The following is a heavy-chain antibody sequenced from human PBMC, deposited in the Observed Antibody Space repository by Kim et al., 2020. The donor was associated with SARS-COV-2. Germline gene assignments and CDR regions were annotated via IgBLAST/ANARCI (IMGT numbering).Heavy chain of an antibody. V-gene: IGHV1-24*01. Sequence: ASVKVSCKVSGYTLTELSMHWVRQAPGKGLEWMGGFDPEDGETIYAQKFQGRVTMTEDTSTDTANMELSSLRSEDTAVYYCATDRGQQGEVWWFDPWGQGTLVTVSS. D-gene: IGHD3-16*01. CDR1: GYTLTELS. CDR3: ATDRGQQGEVWWFDP. J-gene: IGHJ5*02. CDR2: FDPEDGET.